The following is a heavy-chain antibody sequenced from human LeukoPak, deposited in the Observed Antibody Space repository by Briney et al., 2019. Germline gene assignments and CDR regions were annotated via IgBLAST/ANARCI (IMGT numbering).Heavy chain of an antibody. Sequence: GGSLRLSCGASGFTFSNYAMSWVRQAPGKGLEWVSGISDSGSTAFYADSVKGRFTSSRDNPKSTLYLQMNSLRSDDTAVYYCARDWGGNWNDLPRGVGDYWGQGTLVTVSS. CDR3: ARDWGGNWNDLPRGVGDY. CDR1: GFTFSNYA. D-gene: IGHD1-20*01. V-gene: IGHV3-23*01. CDR2: ISDSGSTA. J-gene: IGHJ4*02.